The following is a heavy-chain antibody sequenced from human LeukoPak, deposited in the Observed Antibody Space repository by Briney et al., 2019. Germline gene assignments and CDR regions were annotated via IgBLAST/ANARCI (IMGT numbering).Heavy chain of an antibody. J-gene: IGHJ4*02. CDR2: IKQDGSEK. V-gene: IGHV3-7*01. CDR3: ARDERFRSGYYGI. D-gene: IGHD3-22*01. Sequence: PGGSLRLSCAASGFTFSSYSMNWVRQAPGKGLEWVANIKQDGSEKYYVDSVKGRFTISRDNAKNSLYLQMNSLRAEDTAVYYGARDERFRSGYYGIWGQGTLVTVSS. CDR1: GFTFSSYS.